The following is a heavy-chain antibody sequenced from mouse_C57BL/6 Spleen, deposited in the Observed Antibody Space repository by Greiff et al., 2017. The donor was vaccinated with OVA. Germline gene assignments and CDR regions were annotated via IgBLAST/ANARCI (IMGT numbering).Heavy chain of an antibody. CDR1: GYAFSSYW. J-gene: IGHJ1*03. CDR2: IYPGDGDT. D-gene: IGHD4-1*01. V-gene: IGHV1-80*01. Sequence: QVHVKQSGAELVKPGASVKISCKASGYAFSSYWMNWVKQRPGKGLEWIGQIYPGDGDTNYNGKFKGKATLTADKSSSTAYMQLSSLTSEDSAVYFCARVNWDVGWYFDVWGTGTTVTVSS. CDR3: ARVNWDVGWYFDV.